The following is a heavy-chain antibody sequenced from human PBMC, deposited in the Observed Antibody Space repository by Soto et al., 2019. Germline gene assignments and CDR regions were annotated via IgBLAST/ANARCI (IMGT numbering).Heavy chain of an antibody. Sequence: SETLSLTCTVSGGSISSGGYYWSWILQTPGKGLQWIGQINHSGSAYYNPSLKSRVTISVHTSNSQFSLELSSVTAADTAVYYCARGLITGSHYSGGWYYFDSWGQGTQVTVSS. CDR2: INHSGSA. J-gene: IGHJ4*02. CDR1: GGSISSGGYY. V-gene: IGHV4-39*07. CDR3: ARGLITGSHYSGGWYYFDS. D-gene: IGHD6-19*01.